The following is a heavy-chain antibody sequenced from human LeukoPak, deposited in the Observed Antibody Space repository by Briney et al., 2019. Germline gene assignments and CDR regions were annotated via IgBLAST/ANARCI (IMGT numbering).Heavy chain of an antibody. Sequence: GGSLRLSCAASGFTFTSYSMSWVRQAPGKGLEWVSGTSDRGDYTYYADSVKGRFTISRDNSKNMLYLQMNSPRAEDTAVYYCAKWKYSNSGIDDYWGQGTLVTVSS. CDR1: GFTFTSYS. V-gene: IGHV3-23*01. CDR3: AKWKYSNSGIDDY. D-gene: IGHD6-6*01. J-gene: IGHJ4*02. CDR2: TSDRGDYT.